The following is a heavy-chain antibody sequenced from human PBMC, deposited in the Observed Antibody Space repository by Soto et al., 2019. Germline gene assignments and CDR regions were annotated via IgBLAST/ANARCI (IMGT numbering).Heavy chain of an antibody. J-gene: IGHJ4*02. CDR1: GATLTANY. CDR2: INPKSGGT. Sequence: ASVKVSCQASGATLTANYIHWVRQAPGQGFEWMGWINPKSGGTKYPQKFQGRVTMTRDTSLSTVYMTLTRLTSDDTAVYYCARDLAKGGGSAGFDYWGQGTLVTVSS. D-gene: IGHD1-26*01. V-gene: IGHV1-2*02. CDR3: ARDLAKGGGSAGFDY.